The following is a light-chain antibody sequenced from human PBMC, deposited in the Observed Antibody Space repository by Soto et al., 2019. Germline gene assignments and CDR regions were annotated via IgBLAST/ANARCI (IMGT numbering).Light chain of an antibody. CDR1: QSVSSSY. V-gene: IGKV3-20*01. CDR2: AAS. J-gene: IGKJ2*01. Sequence: EIVLTQSPGTLSLSPGERATLSCRASQSVSSSYLAWYQQKPGQAPRLLIYAASSRATGIPDRFSGSGSGTDFTLTIIRLEPEDFAVYYCQQYDSSLYTFGQGTKLEIK. CDR3: QQYDSSLYT.